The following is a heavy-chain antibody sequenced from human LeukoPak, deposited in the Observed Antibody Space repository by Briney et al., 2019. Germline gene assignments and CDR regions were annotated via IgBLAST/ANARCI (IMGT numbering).Heavy chain of an antibody. J-gene: IGHJ6*02. CDR2: IYYSGST. CDR1: GGSISSYY. V-gene: IGHV4-59*12. Sequence: SETLSLTCTVSGGSISSYYWSWIRQPPGKGLEWIGYIYYSGSTYYNPSLKSRVTISVDTSKNQFSLKLSSVTAADTAVYYCARGNRRTKIKKDGMDVWGQGTTVTVSS. CDR3: ARGNRRTKIKKDGMDV.